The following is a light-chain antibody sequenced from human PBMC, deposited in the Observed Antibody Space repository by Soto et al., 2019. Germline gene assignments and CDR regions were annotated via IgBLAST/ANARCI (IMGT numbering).Light chain of an antibody. J-gene: IGLJ3*02. CDR3: QSYDSILSGSWV. CDR2: GNI. CDR1: SSNIGAGYD. V-gene: IGLV1-40*01. Sequence: QSVLTQPPSVSGAPGQRVTISCTGSSSNIGAGYDVHWYRQLPGTAPKLLIYGNINRPSGVPDRFSGSKSGTSAYLAITGLQAEDEADYYCQSYDSILSGSWVFGGGTKLTVL.